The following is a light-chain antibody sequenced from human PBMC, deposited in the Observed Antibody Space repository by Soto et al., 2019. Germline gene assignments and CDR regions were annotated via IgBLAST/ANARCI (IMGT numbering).Light chain of an antibody. CDR1: SSDVGSYNR. CDR3: PSHTRSTIYA. Sequence: LTQPPSVSGSPGQSVTISCTGTSSDVGSYNRVSWYQQPPGTAPKLMIYEVSNRPSGVPDRFSGSKSGNTASLTISVLKVKEEAIYYCPSHTRSTIYASGPGTKVPLL. J-gene: IGLJ1*01. V-gene: IGLV2-18*02. CDR2: EVS.